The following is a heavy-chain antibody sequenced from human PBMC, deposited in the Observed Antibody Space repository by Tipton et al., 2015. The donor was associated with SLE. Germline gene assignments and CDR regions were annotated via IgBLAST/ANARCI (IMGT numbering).Heavy chain of an antibody. CDR3: ARSPGRLRSMDY. CDR2: IYYSGST. CDR1: GGSINSYY. J-gene: IGHJ4*02. Sequence: TLSLTCTVSGGSINSYYWSWIRQPPGKGLEWIGYIYYSGSTNYKPSLESRVTISVDTSKNQFSLKLNSVTAADTAMYFCARSPGRLRSMDYWGQGTLVTVSS. D-gene: IGHD3-3*01. V-gene: IGHV4-59*01.